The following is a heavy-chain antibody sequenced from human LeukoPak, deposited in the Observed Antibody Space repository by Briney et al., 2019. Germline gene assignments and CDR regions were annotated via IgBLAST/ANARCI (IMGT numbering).Heavy chain of an antibody. CDR3: ARVLVVGNTGYYMDV. Sequence: SETLSLTCTVSGGSISSYYWSWIRQPPGKGLEWIGYIHYSGSTNYNPTLKSRVTISVDTSKTQFSLNLSSVTAADTAVYYCARVLVVGNTGYYMDVWGKGTTVTVSS. D-gene: IGHD6-19*01. J-gene: IGHJ6*03. CDR1: GGSISSYY. CDR2: IHYSGST. V-gene: IGHV4-59*01.